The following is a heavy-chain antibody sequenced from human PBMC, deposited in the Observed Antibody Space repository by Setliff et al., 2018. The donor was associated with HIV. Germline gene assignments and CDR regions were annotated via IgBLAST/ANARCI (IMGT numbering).Heavy chain of an antibody. CDR3: VRDTFDGRSYYGWDV. V-gene: IGHV3-74*01. CDR1: GLTFSTSW. D-gene: IGHD3-9*01. Sequence: LRLSCAASGLTFSTSWMQWVRQSPGEGLLWVARLNPEANYIHYADSVNGRFTISRDNAKNTLYLQMNSLRTEDTAVYYCVRDTFDGRSYYGWDVWGQGTTVTVSS. CDR2: LNPEANYI. J-gene: IGHJ6*02.